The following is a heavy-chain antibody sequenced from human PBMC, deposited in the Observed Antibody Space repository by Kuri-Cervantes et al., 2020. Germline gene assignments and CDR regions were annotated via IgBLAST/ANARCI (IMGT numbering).Heavy chain of an antibody. V-gene: IGHV4-30-2*01. Sequence: YNPSLKSRVTISGDRSKNQFSLKLSSVTAADTAVYYCARGHPYGEHFDYWGQGTLVTVSS. J-gene: IGHJ4*02. D-gene: IGHD1/OR15-1a*01. CDR3: ARGHPYGEHFDY.